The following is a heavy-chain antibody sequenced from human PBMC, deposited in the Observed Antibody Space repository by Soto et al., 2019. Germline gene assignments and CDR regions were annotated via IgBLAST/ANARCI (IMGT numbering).Heavy chain of an antibody. CDR2: IHRDGVT. V-gene: IGHV4-4*02. J-gene: IGHJ4*02. D-gene: IGHD1-26*01. Sequence: QVHLQESGPGLVKPSETLSLTCAISGGSTSSSDWWTWVRQPPGEGLEWIGEIHRDGVTNYNSSLKRRLAISLDQSRNQFSLSLTSVTAADAAVYFCAGRPEIRPRGGQGILVPVSS. CDR3: AGRPEIRPR. CDR1: GGSTSSSDW.